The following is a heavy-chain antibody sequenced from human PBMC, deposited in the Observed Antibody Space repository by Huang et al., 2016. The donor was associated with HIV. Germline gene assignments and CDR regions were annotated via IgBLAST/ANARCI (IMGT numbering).Heavy chain of an antibody. Sequence: QVQLVQSGAEVRKPGASVKVSCEASGYSLASYDINWVRQASGQWLEWMGWMNPNSGNTGYAQKFQGRVTMTRNTSISTAYMELSSLRSEDTAKYFCVRGWYIAALPYFDYWGQGTLVTVSS. CDR2: MNPNSGNT. V-gene: IGHV1-8*01. CDR1: GYSLASYD. J-gene: IGHJ4*02. CDR3: VRGWYIAALPYFDY. D-gene: IGHD6-6*01.